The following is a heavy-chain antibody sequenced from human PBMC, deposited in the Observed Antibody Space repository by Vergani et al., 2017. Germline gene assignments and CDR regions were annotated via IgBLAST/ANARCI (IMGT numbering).Heavy chain of an antibody. J-gene: IGHJ6*03. Sequence: QVQLQQWGGGLLKPSETLSLTCVVNGGSFTSYHWTWIRQSPGEGLEWVGDIDHTGRPDYNPSLKSRLTMSVDKSRNQFSLTLNSVTATDTAIYFCARVNTDTNGHLYYYYYMHVWGQGTAVTVS. CDR3: ARVNTDTNGHLYYYYYMHV. D-gene: IGHD2-8*01. V-gene: IGHV4-34*01. CDR1: GGSFTSYH. CDR2: IDHTGRP.